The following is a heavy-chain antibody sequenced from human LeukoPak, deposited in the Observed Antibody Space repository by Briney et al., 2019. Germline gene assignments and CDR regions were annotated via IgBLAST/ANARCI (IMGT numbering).Heavy chain of an antibody. D-gene: IGHD7-27*01. Sequence: ASVKVSCKASGYTFTDYYMHWVRQAPGQGLECMGWISPNSGGTNYAQKFQGRITMTGDTSISTGYMELSSLRSDDTAVYYCARELGRNAFDVWGQGTMVTVSS. V-gene: IGHV1-2*02. CDR1: GYTFTDYY. CDR2: ISPNSGGT. J-gene: IGHJ3*01. CDR3: ARELGRNAFDV.